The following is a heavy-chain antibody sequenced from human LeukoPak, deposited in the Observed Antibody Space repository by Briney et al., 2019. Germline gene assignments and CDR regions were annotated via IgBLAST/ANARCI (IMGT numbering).Heavy chain of an antibody. Sequence: LPGGSLRLSCAASGFTFSSYAMHWVRQAPGKGLEYVSAISSNGGSTYYANSVKGRFTISRDNSKNTLYLQMGSLRAEDMAVYYCARDGGGSYYFLDHYYYYMDVWGKGTTVTISS. D-gene: IGHD1-26*01. CDR1: GFTFSSYA. CDR3: ARDGGGSYYFLDHYYYYMDV. V-gene: IGHV3-64*01. CDR2: ISSNGGST. J-gene: IGHJ6*03.